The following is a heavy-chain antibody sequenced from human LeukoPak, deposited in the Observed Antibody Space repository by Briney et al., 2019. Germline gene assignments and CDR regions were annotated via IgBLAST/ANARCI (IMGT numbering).Heavy chain of an antibody. D-gene: IGHD3-10*01. CDR2: IIPIFGTA. J-gene: IGHJ6*02. V-gene: IGHV1-69*01. CDR1: XGTFSXYX. CDR3: ATSPGWFGEFYYYGMDV. Sequence: KVXCXASXGTFSXYXISWVRQAPGQGLEWMGGIIPIFGTANYAQKFQGRVTITADESTSTAYMELSSLRSEDTAVYYCATSPGWFGEFYYYGMDVWGQGTTVTVSS.